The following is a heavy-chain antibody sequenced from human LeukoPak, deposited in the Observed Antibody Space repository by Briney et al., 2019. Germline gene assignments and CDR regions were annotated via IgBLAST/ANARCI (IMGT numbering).Heavy chain of an antibody. Sequence: SETLSLTCAVYGGSFSGYYWSWIRQPPGKGLEWIGEINHSGTTNYDPSLKSRVTISVDTSKNQFSLKLSSVTAADTAVYYCARGGEYYYDSSGYYSWGQGTLVTVSS. D-gene: IGHD3-22*01. V-gene: IGHV4-34*01. CDR2: INHSGTT. CDR1: GGSFSGYY. CDR3: ARGGEYYYDSSGYYS. J-gene: IGHJ4*02.